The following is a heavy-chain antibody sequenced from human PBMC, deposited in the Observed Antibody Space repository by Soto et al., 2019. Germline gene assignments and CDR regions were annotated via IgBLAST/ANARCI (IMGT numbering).Heavy chain of an antibody. V-gene: IGHV3-30*18. CDR3: AKDQLRGVRGVITYYYGMDV. CDR2: ISYDGSNK. D-gene: IGHD3-10*01. Sequence: QVQLVESGGGVVQPGRSLRLSCAASGFTFSSYGMHWVRQAPGKGLEWVAVISYDGSNKYYADSVKGRFTISRDNSKNTLYLQMNSRRAEDTAVYYCAKDQLRGVRGVITYYYGMDVWGQGTTVNVSS. CDR1: GFTFSSYG. J-gene: IGHJ6*02.